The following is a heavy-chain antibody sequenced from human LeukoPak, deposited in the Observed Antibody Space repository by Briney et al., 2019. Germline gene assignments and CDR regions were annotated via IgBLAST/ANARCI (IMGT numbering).Heavy chain of an antibody. V-gene: IGHV1-69*05. D-gene: IGHD2-2*01. Sequence: SVKVSCKASGGTFSSYTINWVRQAPGQGLEWMGGIIPIFGTANYAQKFQGRVTITTDESTSTAYMELSSLRSEDTAVYYCASTKYQLVVGERWYDAFDIWGQGTMVTVSS. CDR3: ASTKYQLVVGERWYDAFDI. J-gene: IGHJ3*02. CDR2: IIPIFGTA. CDR1: GGTFSSYT.